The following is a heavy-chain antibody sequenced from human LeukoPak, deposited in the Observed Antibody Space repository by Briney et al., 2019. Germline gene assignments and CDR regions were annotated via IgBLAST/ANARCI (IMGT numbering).Heavy chain of an antibody. Sequence: GGSLRLSCAASGFTFSSYAMSWVRQAPGKGLVWVSRISSDGSNIIYADSVKGRFTISRDNAKNTLYLQMNSLRAEDTALYYCARDRGGSGPTTTDYWGQGTLVTVSS. D-gene: IGHD6-19*01. CDR3: ARDRGGSGPTTTDY. J-gene: IGHJ4*02. CDR1: GFTFSSYA. CDR2: ISSDGSNI. V-gene: IGHV3-74*01.